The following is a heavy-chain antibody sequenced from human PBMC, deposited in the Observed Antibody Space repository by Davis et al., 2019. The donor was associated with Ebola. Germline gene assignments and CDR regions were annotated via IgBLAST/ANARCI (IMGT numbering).Heavy chain of an antibody. D-gene: IGHD6-19*01. Sequence: ASVKVSCKASGYTFTTYPIHWVRQAPGQRLEWMGWINVANGNTQYSEKFQGRVTISRDTSASTVYMELSSLRSEDTAVYYCASPGNVGIAVAAYWGQGTLVTVSS. CDR1: GYTFTTYP. CDR2: INVANGNT. CDR3: ASPGNVGIAVAAY. J-gene: IGHJ4*02. V-gene: IGHV1-3*01.